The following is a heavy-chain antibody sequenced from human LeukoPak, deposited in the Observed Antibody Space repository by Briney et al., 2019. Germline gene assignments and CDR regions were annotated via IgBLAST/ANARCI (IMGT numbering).Heavy chain of an antibody. CDR2: IYYSGST. D-gene: IGHD2-2*01. Sequence: SETLSLTCTVSGDSISSGDYYWSWIRQPPGKGLEWIGYIYYSGSTYYNPSLKSRVTISVDTSKNQFSLKLSSVTAADTAVYYCARDLHGCSSTSCPGGFDPWGQGTLVTVSS. CDR1: GDSISSGDYY. V-gene: IGHV4-30-4*08. CDR3: ARDLHGCSSTSCPGGFDP. J-gene: IGHJ5*02.